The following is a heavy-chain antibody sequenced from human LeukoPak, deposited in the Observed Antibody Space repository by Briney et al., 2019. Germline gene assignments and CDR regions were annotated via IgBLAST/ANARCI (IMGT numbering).Heavy chain of an antibody. D-gene: IGHD2-2*01. V-gene: IGHV3-30*04. CDR3: ARGTTSESDY. J-gene: IGHJ4*02. CDR2: ISYDGSNK. Sequence: GGSLRLSCAASGFTFSSYAMHWVRQAPGKGLEWVAVISYDGSNKYYADSVKGRFTISRDNSKNTLYLQMNSLRAEDTAVYYCARGTTSESDYWGQGTLVTVSS. CDR1: GFTFSSYA.